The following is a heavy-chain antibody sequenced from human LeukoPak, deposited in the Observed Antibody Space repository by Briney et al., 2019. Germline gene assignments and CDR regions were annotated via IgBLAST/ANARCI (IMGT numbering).Heavy chain of an antibody. Sequence: SETLSLTCTVTAGSISGNYYWNWIRQPAGKGLEWIGRIYTSGTTNYDPSLKTRVIISLDKSNSQFSLMLTSVTAADTAAYYCARGKQYSVDYWGQGILVTVSS. D-gene: IGHD2-15*01. CDR1: AGSISGNYY. V-gene: IGHV4-4*07. CDR3: ARGKQYSVDY. J-gene: IGHJ4*02. CDR2: IYTSGTT.